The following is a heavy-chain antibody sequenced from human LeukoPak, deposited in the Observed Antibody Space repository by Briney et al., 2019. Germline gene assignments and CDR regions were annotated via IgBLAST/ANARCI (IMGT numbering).Heavy chain of an antibody. CDR2: IYSDGRT. D-gene: IGHD3-22*01. CDR3: ARDYGPPYYFDASGYFPSQCFDL. J-gene: IGHJ2*01. Sequence: GGSLSLSQAASWFSVSIEYINWVRQAPGKGLEWVSVIYSDGRTYYADSVKGRFTISRDNSKNTLYLQMGSLRAEDTAVYYCARDYGPPYYFDASGYFPSQCFDLWGRGTLVTVSS. CDR1: WFSVSIEY. V-gene: IGHV3-53*01.